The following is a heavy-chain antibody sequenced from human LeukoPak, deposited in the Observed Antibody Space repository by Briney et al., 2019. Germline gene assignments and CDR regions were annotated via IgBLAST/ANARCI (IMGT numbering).Heavy chain of an antibody. CDR3: AREGRYFDWLPYDDVFDI. CDR2: IKQDGSEK. D-gene: IGHD3-9*01. V-gene: IGHV3-7*01. CDR1: GFTFSSYW. J-gene: IGHJ3*02. Sequence: GGSLRLSCAASGFTFSSYWMSWVRQAPGKGLEWVANIKQDGSEKYYVDSVKGRFTISRDNAKNSLYLQMNSLRAEDTAVYYCAREGRYFDWLPYDDVFDIWGQGTMVTVSS.